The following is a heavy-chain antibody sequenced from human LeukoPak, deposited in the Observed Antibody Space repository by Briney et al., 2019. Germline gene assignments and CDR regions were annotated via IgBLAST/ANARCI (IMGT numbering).Heavy chain of an antibody. D-gene: IGHD3-16*01. J-gene: IGHJ3*02. CDR2: INSDGSST. CDR3: ARDMRGIGAFDI. Sequence: GGSLRLSCAASGFTFSSYWLHWVRQAPGKGLVWVSRINSDGSSTTYADSVKGRLTISSDNAKNTLYLQMNSLRAEDTAVYYCARDMRGIGAFDIWGQGTMVTVSS. CDR1: GFTFSSYW. V-gene: IGHV3-74*01.